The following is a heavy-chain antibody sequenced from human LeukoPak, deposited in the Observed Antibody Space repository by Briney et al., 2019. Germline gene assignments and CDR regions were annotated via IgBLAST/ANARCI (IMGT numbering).Heavy chain of an antibody. Sequence: SVKVSCKASGGTFSSYAISWVRQAPGQGLEWMGGIIPIFGTANYAQKFQGRVTITADKSTSTAYMELSSLRSEDTAVYYCARETQNVWYDFTLPDAFDIWGQGTMVTVSS. D-gene: IGHD1-1*01. V-gene: IGHV1-69*06. CDR1: GGTFSSYA. CDR3: ARETQNVWYDFTLPDAFDI. J-gene: IGHJ3*02. CDR2: IIPIFGTA.